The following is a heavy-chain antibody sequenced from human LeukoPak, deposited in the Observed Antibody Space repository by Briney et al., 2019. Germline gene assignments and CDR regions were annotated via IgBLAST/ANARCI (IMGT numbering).Heavy chain of an antibody. CDR3: ARDVSVSGMDV. Sequence: PGGSLRLSCAASGFTFTDYWMSWVRQAPGKGLEWVANIKRDGSEKYYVDPVKGRFTISRDNPKKSVYLQMNSLRAEDTAIYYCARDVSVSGMDVWGQGTTVIVSS. CDR2: IKRDGSEK. V-gene: IGHV3-7*01. CDR1: GFTFTDYW. J-gene: IGHJ6*02. D-gene: IGHD5/OR15-5a*01.